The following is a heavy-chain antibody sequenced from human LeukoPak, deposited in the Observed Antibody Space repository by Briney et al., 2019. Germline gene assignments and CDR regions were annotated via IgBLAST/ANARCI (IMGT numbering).Heavy chain of an antibody. CDR3: AREDPQTTVPEGMDV. D-gene: IGHD4-17*01. CDR1: GGSISSYY. Sequence: SETLSLTCTVSGGSISSYYWSWIRQPPGKGLEWVGYMFYRGSTNYNPSLKSRVTISVDTSKNQFSLKLSSVTAADTAVYYCAREDPQTTVPEGMDVWGQGTTVTVSS. J-gene: IGHJ6*02. V-gene: IGHV4-59*01. CDR2: MFYRGST.